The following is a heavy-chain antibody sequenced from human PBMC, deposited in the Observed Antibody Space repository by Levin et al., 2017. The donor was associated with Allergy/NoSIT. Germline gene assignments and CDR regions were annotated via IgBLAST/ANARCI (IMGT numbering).Heavy chain of an antibody. Sequence: SSETLSLTCAVYSGSFSGYYWSWIRQPPGKRLEWIGEINHSGSTNYNPSLKSRVTISGDTSKNQFFLRLTSVTAADTAVYYCARGRSSLSNSGWYSYANDAFDIWGQGTMVTVSA. D-gene: IGHD6-19*01. J-gene: IGHJ3*02. V-gene: IGHV4-34*01. CDR2: INHSGST. CDR1: SGSFSGYY. CDR3: ARGRSSLSNSGWYSYANDAFDI.